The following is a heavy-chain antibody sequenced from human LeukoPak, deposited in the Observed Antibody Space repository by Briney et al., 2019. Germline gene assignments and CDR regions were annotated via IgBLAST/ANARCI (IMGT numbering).Heavy chain of an antibody. J-gene: IGHJ4*02. Sequence: SGGSLRLSCAASGFTFSNAWMSWVRQAPGKGLEWVGRIKSKTDGGTTDYAAPVKGRFTISRDDSKNTLYLQMNSLKTEDTAVYYCTTTEGSSWYDYFDYWGQGTLVTVSS. CDR2: IKSKTDGGTT. V-gene: IGHV3-15*01. CDR1: GFTFSNAW. D-gene: IGHD6-13*01. CDR3: TTTEGSSWYDYFDY.